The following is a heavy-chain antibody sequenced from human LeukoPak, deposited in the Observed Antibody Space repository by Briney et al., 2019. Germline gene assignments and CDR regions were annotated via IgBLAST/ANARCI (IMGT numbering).Heavy chain of an antibody. CDR2: IRSKAYGGTT. V-gene: IGHV3-49*04. CDR1: GFTFGDYA. D-gene: IGHD6-19*01. CDR3: TREGYNSGWSELYFDY. Sequence: GGSLRLSCTASGFTFGDYAMSWVRQAPGKGLEWVGFIRSKAYGGTTEYAASVKGRFTISRDDSKSIAYLQMNSLKTEDTAVYYCTREGYNSGWSELYFDYWGQGTLVTVSS. J-gene: IGHJ4*02.